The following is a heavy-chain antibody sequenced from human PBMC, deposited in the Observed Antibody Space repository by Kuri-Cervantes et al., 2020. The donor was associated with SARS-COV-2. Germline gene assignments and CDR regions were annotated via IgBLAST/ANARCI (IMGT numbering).Heavy chain of an antibody. CDR1: GFTFSSYS. CDR3: ARERLRGVPMYYHYYGMDV. D-gene: IGHD3-10*01. Sequence: GESLKISCAASGFTFSSYSMNWVRQAPGKGLEWVSSISSSSSYIYYADSVKGRFTISRDNAKNSLYLQMNSLRAEDAAVYYCARERLRGVPMYYHYYGMDVWGQGTTVTVSS. V-gene: IGHV3-21*01. CDR2: ISSSSSYI. J-gene: IGHJ6*02.